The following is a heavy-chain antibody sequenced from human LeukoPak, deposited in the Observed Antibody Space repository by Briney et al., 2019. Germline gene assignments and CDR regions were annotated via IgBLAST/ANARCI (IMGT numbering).Heavy chain of an antibody. Sequence: SVKVSCKASGGTFSSYAISWVRQAPGQGLEWMGGIIPIFGTANYAQKFQGRVAITADESTSTAYMELSSLRSEDTAVYYCASSSQYFDWSFPFDYWGQGTLVTVSS. D-gene: IGHD3-9*01. V-gene: IGHV1-69*01. CDR1: GGTFSSYA. CDR2: IIPIFGTA. J-gene: IGHJ4*02. CDR3: ASSSQYFDWSFPFDY.